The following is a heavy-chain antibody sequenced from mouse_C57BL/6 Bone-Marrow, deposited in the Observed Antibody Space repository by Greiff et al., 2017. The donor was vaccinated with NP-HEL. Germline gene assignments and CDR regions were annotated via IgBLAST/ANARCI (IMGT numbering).Heavy chain of an antibody. V-gene: IGHV1-50*01. D-gene: IGHD1-1*01. Sequence: QVQLQQPGAELVKPGASVKLSCKASGYTFTSYWMQWVKQRPGQGLEWIGEIDPSDSYTNYNQKFKGKATLTVDTSSSTAYMQLSSLTSEDSAVYYWARGITTVVATGYFDYWGQGTTLTVSS. J-gene: IGHJ2*01. CDR1: GYTFTSYW. CDR2: IDPSDSYT. CDR3: ARGITTVVATGYFDY.